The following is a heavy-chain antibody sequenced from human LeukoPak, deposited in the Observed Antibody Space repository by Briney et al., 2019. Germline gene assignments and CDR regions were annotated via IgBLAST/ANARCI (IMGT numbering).Heavy chain of an antibody. CDR2: MNPNSGNT. D-gene: IGHD3-10*01. V-gene: IGHV1-8*02. CDR3: ARGLGSDFRMVRGVIKDY. Sequence: GASVKVSCKASGYTFTSYGISWVRQAPGQGLEWMGWMNPNSGNTGYAQKFQGRVTMTRNTSISTAYMELSSLRSEDTAVYYCARGLGSDFRMVRGVIKDYWGQGTLVTVSS. J-gene: IGHJ4*02. CDR1: GYTFTSYG.